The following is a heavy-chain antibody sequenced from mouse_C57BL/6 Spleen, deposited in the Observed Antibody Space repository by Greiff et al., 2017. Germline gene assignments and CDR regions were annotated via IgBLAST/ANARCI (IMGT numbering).Heavy chain of an antibody. CDR1: GYTFTSYW. CDR3: ASGYFDY. CDR2: IDPSDSYT. Sequence: QVQLQQPGAELVRPGTSVKLSCKASGYTFTSYWMHWVKQRPGQGLEWIGVIDPSDSYTNYNQKFKGKATLTVDTSSSTAYMQLSSLTSEDSAVYYCASGYFDYWGQGTTRTVSA. J-gene: IGHJ2*01. V-gene: IGHV1-59*01.